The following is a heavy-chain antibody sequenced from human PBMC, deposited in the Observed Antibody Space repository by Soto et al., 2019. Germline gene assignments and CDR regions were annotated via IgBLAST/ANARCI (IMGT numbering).Heavy chain of an antibody. D-gene: IGHD2-2*02. CDR2: IRSKAYGGTT. CDR1: GFTFGDYA. V-gene: IGHV3-49*03. CDR3: TRAQVVPAAIPWFDP. Sequence: PGGSLRLSCTASGFTFGDYAMSWFRQAPGKGLEWVGFIRSKAYGGTTEYAASVKGRFTISRDDSKSIAYLQMNSLKTEDTAVYYCTRAQVVPAAIPWFDPWGQGTLVTVSS. J-gene: IGHJ5*02.